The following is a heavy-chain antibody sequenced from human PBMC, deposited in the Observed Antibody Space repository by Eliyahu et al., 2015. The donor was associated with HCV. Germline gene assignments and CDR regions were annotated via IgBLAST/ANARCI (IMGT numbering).Heavy chain of an antibody. Sequence: PGQSFEWMGWINAATGRLKYSQRFQGRVTLTTDTSAXTAYMXLASLXFEDTAMYYCAXDSPXGYGSGTDAFDRWGQGTLVTVSS. CDR2: INAATGRL. V-gene: IGHV1-3*01. D-gene: IGHD3-10*01. CDR3: AXDSPXGYGSGTDAFDR. J-gene: IGHJ4*02.